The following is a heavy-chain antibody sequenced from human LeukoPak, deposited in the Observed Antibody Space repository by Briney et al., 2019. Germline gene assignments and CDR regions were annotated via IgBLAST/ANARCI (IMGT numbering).Heavy chain of an antibody. J-gene: IGHJ6*02. CDR2: MCYDESNE. D-gene: IGHD3-10*01. Sequence: GGSLRLSCVASGFTFSNYGMHWVRQAPGKGLEWVAVMCYDESNEYSGDSVKGRFTISRDKSKNTLYLQMNSLRAEDTAVYYCARDPYYGSGKYYHGMDLWGQGTTVTVSS. CDR1: GFTFSNYG. CDR3: ARDPYYGSGKYYHGMDL. V-gene: IGHV3-33*01.